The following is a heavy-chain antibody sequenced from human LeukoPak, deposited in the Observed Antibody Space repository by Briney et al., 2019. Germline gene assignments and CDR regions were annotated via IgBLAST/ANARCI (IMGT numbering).Heavy chain of an antibody. CDR2: ISYDGSNK. Sequence: GGSLRLSCAASGFTFSSYAMHWVRQAPGKGLEWVAVISYDGSNKYYADSVKGRFTISRDNSKNTLYLQMNSLRAEDTALYYCATLAGYSGYGPKDYWGQGTLVTVSS. CDR1: GFTFSSYA. CDR3: ATLAGYSGYGPKDY. J-gene: IGHJ4*02. V-gene: IGHV3-30*04. D-gene: IGHD5-12*01.